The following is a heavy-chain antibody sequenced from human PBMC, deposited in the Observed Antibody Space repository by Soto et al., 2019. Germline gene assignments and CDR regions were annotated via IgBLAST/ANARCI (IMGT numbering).Heavy chain of an antibody. V-gene: IGHV2-26*04. CDR2: IFSNDEK. D-gene: IGHD6-13*01. J-gene: IGHJ5*02. CDR3: ASTYSTSWYWFDP. CDR1: GFSLSNAGLG. Sequence: QVTVKESGPVLVKPTETLTLTCTVSGFSLSNAGLGVSWIRQPPGKALEWLAHIFSNDEKSYSTSLKSRLTISKDTSKSQVVLTMTNMAPVDTATYYCASTYSTSWYWFDPWGQGTLVTVSS.